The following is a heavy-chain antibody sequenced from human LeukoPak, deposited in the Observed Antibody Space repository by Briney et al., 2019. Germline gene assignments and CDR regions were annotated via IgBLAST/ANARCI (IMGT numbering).Heavy chain of an antibody. CDR2: ISTDSGST. V-gene: IGHV3-23*01. CDR3: ASGLYGGLFDN. J-gene: IGHJ4*02. D-gene: IGHD5-12*01. Sequence: GGPLRPSCVMSGFTFSNYAMNWVRQAPGKGLEWISDISTDSGSTYHIESVRGRFTISRDNSKSTLYLRMNSLRADDTAVYYCASGLYGGLFDNWGQGTLVTVSS. CDR1: GFTFSNYA.